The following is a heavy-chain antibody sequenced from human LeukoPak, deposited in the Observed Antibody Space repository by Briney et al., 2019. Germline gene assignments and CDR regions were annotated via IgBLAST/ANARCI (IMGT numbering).Heavy chain of an antibody. J-gene: IGHJ6*02. CDR2: IYYSGST. CDR1: GGSISSYY. D-gene: IGHD1-14*01. CDR3: ARDRRRYGYYYGMDV. V-gene: IGHV4-59*01. Sequence: SETLSLTCTVSGGSISSYYWSWIRQPPGKGLEWIGYIYYSGSTNYNPSLKSRVTISVDTSKNQFSLKLSSVTAADTAVYYCARDRRRYGYYYGMDVWGQGTTVTVSS.